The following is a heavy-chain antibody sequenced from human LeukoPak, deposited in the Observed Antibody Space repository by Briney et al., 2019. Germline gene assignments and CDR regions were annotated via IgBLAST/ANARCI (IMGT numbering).Heavy chain of an antibody. CDR1: GFTFSSHG. V-gene: IGHV3-33*01. J-gene: IGHJ4*02. Sequence: PGRSLRLSCAASGFTFSSHGMHWVRQAPGKGPECATFISYNGNNRYYADSVKGRFTISRDNSKNTLSLQMDSLRDEDSGVYYCARWTGADFSGYYDYWGQGTLVTVSS. D-gene: IGHD3-22*01. CDR3: ARWTGADFSGYYDY. CDR2: ISYNGNNR.